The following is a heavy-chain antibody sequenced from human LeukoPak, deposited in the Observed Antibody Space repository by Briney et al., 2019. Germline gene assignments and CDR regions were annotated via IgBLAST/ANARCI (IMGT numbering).Heavy chain of an antibody. D-gene: IGHD3-3*01. CDR3: ARSIGDFWSGYMNWFDP. J-gene: IGHJ5*02. V-gene: IGHV4-31*03. Sequence: PSETLSLTCTVSGGSISSGGYYWSWIRQHPGKGLEWIGYIYYSGSTYYNPSLKSRVTISVDTSKNQFSLKLSSVTAADTAVYYCARSIGDFWSGYMNWFDPWGQGTLVTVPS. CDR2: IYYSGST. CDR1: GGSISSGGYY.